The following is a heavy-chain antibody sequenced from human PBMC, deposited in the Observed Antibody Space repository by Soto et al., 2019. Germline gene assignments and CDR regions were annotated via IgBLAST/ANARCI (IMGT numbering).Heavy chain of an antibody. J-gene: IGHJ4*02. Sequence: PSDTLSLTCTVSGGSISSGDYYWSWIRQPPGKGLEWIGSIYYSGNTFYNPSLKSRVTISVDTSKNQFSLRLSSVTAADTAVYSCARGSLVRGISYWGRGTLVTVSS. CDR1: GGSISSGDYY. D-gene: IGHD3-10*01. V-gene: IGHV4-30-4*02. CDR3: ARGSLVRGISY. CDR2: IYYSGNT.